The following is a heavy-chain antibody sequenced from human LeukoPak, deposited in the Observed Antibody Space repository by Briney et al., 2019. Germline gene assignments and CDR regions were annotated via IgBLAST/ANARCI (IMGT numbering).Heavy chain of an antibody. CDR3: AKDSARGRGPRYCSGGSCYYFDY. Sequence: GGSLRLSCAASGFTFSSYAMSWVRQAPGKGLEWVSVISGSGGSTYYADSVKGRFTISRDNSKNTLYLQMNSLRAEDTAVYYCAKDSARGRGPRYCSGGSCYYFDYWGQGTLVTVSS. D-gene: IGHD2-15*01. V-gene: IGHV3-23*01. CDR1: GFTFSSYA. J-gene: IGHJ4*02. CDR2: ISGSGGST.